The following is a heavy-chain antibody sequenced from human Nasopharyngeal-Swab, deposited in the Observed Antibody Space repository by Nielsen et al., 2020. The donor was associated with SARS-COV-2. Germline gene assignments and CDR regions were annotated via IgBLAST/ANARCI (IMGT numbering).Heavy chain of an antibody. CDR1: GFTFSSYA. Sequence: GESLKISCAASGFTFSSYAMSWVRQAPGKGLEWVSVIYSGGSTYYADSVKGRFTISRDNSKNTLYLQMNSLRAEDTAVYYCASRSGVPAPLDLWGRGTLVTVSS. CDR2: IYSGGST. CDR3: ASRSGVPAPLDL. V-gene: IGHV3-53*01. D-gene: IGHD3-10*01. J-gene: IGHJ2*01.